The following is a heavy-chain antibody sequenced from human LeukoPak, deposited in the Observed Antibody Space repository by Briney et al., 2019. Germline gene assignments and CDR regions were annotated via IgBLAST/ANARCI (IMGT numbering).Heavy chain of an antibody. Sequence: SETLSLTCTVSGGSISSYYWSWIRQPAGKGLEWIGRIYTSGSTNYNPSLKSRVTMSVDTSKNQFSLKLSSVTAADTAVYYCARGGYYYDSSGYYTDDAFDIWGQGTMVTVSS. CDR3: ARGGYYYDSSGYYTDDAFDI. CDR2: IYTSGST. J-gene: IGHJ3*02. CDR1: GGSISSYY. D-gene: IGHD3-22*01. V-gene: IGHV4-4*07.